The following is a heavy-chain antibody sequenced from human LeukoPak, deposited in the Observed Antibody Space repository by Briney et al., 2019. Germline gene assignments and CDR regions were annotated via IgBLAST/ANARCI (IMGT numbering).Heavy chain of an antibody. J-gene: IGHJ3*02. CDR1: GFIFSSYG. CDR2: LSGSGGST. CDR3: AKDFARLRPQPVDI. D-gene: IGHD2-21*01. V-gene: IGHV3-23*01. Sequence: GGTLRLSCAASGFIFSSYGMSWVRQAPGKGLEWVSALSGSGGSTYYADSVKGRFTISRDNSKNTLYLQMNSLRAEDTAVYYCAKDFARLRPQPVDIWGQGTMVTVSS.